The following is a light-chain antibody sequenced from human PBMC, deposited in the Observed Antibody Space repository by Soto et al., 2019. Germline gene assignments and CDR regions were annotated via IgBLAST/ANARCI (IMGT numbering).Light chain of an antibody. V-gene: IGKV3-20*01. CDR2: GAS. CDR3: QHYGSSPPVT. Sequence: EIVLTQSPGTLSLSPGERATLSCRASQSVSSSYLAWYQQKPGQAPRLLIYGASSRATGIPDRFSGSGSGTDFPLTISRLEPEDFAVCYCQHYGSSPPVTFGQGTRLEIK. CDR1: QSVSSSY. J-gene: IGKJ5*01.